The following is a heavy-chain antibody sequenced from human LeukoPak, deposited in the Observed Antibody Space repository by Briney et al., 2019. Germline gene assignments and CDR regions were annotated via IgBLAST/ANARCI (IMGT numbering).Heavy chain of an antibody. Sequence: SETLSLTCTVSGGSISSSSYYWGWIRQPPGKGLEWIGRIYYSGSTYYNPSLKSRVTISVDTSKNQFSLKLSSVTAADTAVYYCARIKGYCSSTSCYLFDYWGQGTLVTVSS. V-gene: IGHV4-39*07. CDR2: IYYSGST. CDR1: GGSISSSSYY. CDR3: ARIKGYCSSTSCYLFDY. J-gene: IGHJ4*02. D-gene: IGHD2-2*01.